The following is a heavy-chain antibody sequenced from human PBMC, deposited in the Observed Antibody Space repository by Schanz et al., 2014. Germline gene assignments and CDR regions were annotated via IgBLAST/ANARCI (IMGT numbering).Heavy chain of an antibody. Sequence: QVQLVQSGGEVKTPGASVKVSCKASGYTFTRSGISWVRQAPGQGLEWMGRINPNTGGTNFAQKFQGRVTMTRDTAITTAYMEMSRLRSDDTAVYYCAKGLADWFDLWGQGTLVTVSS. CDR2: INPNTGGT. CDR3: AKGLADWFDL. V-gene: IGHV1-2*06. CDR1: GYTFTRSG. J-gene: IGHJ5*02.